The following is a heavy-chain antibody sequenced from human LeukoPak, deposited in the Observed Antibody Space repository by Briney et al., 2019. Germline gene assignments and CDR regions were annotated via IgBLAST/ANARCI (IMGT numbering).Heavy chain of an antibody. J-gene: IGHJ4*02. CDR2: ISSSGSTI. CDR1: GFTFSDYY. Sequence: GGSLRLSCAASGFTFSDYYMSWIRQAPGKGLEWVSYISSSGSTIYYADSVKGRFTISRDNAKNSLYLQMNSLRAEDTAVYYCARAQYCGGDCYYRGDQTACDYWGQGTLVTVSS. V-gene: IGHV3-11*01. CDR3: ARAQYCGGDCYYRGDQTACDY. D-gene: IGHD2-21*02.